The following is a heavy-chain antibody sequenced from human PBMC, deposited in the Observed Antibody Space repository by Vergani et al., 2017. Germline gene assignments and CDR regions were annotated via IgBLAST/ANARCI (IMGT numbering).Heavy chain of an antibody. CDR2: ISSSAYDM. J-gene: IGHJ4*02. CDR1: GFTFSDFQ. Sequence: QEQLVESGGGLVKPGGSLRLSCAVSGFTFSDFQMAWIRQAPGKGLKWISSISSSAYDMYYEDSVKGRFTISRDNAKNTLYLQMNSLRAEDTGIYYCAKPFRGWGIDYWGQGTQVIVSS. CDR3: AKPFRGWGIDY. V-gene: IGHV3-11*01. D-gene: IGHD3-16*01.